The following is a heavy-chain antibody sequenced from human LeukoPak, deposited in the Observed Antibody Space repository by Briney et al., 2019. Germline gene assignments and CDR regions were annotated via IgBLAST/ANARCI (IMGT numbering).Heavy chain of an antibody. CDR3: AREAMYSYGNNFDY. CDR2: IYYSGST. Sequence: SETLSLTCTVSGGSVGSGSYYWSWIRQPPGKGLEWIGYIYYSGSTNYNPSLKSRVTISVDTSKNQFSLKLSSVTAADTAVYHCAREAMYSYGNNFDYWGQGTLVTVSS. CDR1: GGSVGSGSYY. J-gene: IGHJ4*02. D-gene: IGHD5-18*01. V-gene: IGHV4-61*01.